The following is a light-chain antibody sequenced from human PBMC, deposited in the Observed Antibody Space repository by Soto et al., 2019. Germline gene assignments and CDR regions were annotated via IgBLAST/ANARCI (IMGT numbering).Light chain of an antibody. V-gene: IGKV1-5*01. CDR1: QDIGTW. Sequence: DIQMTQSPSTLSASVGDRVTITCRASQDIGTWLAWYQQKPEKAPKVLIYGASTRATGIPARFSGSGSGTEFTLTISSLQSEDFAVYYCQQYNNWPRTFGQGTKVEIK. CDR3: QQYNNWPRT. CDR2: GAS. J-gene: IGKJ1*01.